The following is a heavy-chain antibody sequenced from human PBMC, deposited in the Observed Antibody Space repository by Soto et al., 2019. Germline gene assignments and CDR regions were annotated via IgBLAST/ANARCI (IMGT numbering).Heavy chain of an antibody. CDR1: GFAFSNYW. CDR2: ISRDGTDT. CDR3: VRDHYTMCDFWSAFSSD. J-gene: IGHJ4*02. V-gene: IGHV3-7*03. D-gene: IGHD3-3*01. Sequence: GGSLRLSCAASGFAFSNYWMSWLRQAPGKGLEWVATISRDGTDTYYVDSMKGRFTVSRDNSKNTLYLQMNSLRADDTAIYYCVRDHYTMCDFWSAFSSDWGQGAQVTVSS.